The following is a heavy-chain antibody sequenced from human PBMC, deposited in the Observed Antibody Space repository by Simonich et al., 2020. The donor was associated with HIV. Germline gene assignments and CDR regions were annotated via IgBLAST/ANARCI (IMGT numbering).Heavy chain of an antibody. CDR2: VNHRGST. J-gene: IGHJ5*02. D-gene: IGHD2-15*01. V-gene: IGHV4-34*01. Sequence: QVQLQQWGAGLLKPSETLSLTCAVYGGSFSGYYWSWIRQPPGKGLEWIGEVNHRGSTNHNPSLNSRVAISVDTSKNQFSLKLSSVTAADTAVYYCARDLVMVATTVPYNWFDPWGQGTLVTVSS. CDR1: GGSFSGYY. CDR3: ARDLVMVATTVPYNWFDP.